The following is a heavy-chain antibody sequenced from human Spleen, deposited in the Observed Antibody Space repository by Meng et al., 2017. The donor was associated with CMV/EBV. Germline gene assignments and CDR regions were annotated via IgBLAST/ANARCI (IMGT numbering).Heavy chain of an antibody. V-gene: IGHV3-73*01. CDR1: GFIFTGSA. J-gene: IGHJ6*02. CDR3: TRLLDAMDV. CDR2: IRREGGNNDAT. Sequence: GGSLRLSCTASGFIFTGSAIHWVRQASGKGLEWVGRIRREGGNNDATAYAASVTGRFTISRDDSKNTAYLQMNSLKTEDTAVYYCTRLLDAMDVWGQGTTVTVSS.